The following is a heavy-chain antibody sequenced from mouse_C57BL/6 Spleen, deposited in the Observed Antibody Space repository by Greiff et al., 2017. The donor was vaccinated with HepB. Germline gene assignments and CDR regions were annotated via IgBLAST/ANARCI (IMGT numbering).Heavy chain of an antibody. Sequence: QVQLQQPGAELVKPGASVKLSCKASGYTFTSYWMHWVKQRPGRRLEWIGRIDPNSGGTKYNEKFKSKATLTVDKPSSTAYMQLSSLTSEDSAVYYCAGTGTRGDWYFDVWGTGTTVTVSS. J-gene: IGHJ1*03. D-gene: IGHD4-1*01. CDR2: IDPNSGGT. CDR3: AGTGTRGDWYFDV. CDR1: GYTFTSYW. V-gene: IGHV1-72*01.